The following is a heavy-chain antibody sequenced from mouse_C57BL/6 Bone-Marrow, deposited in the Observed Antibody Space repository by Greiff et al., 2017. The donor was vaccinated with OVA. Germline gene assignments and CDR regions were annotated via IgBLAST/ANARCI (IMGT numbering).Heavy chain of an antibody. V-gene: IGHV1-20*01. CDR2: INPYNGDT. CDR1: GYSFTGYF. J-gene: IGHJ2*01. CDR3: ARSITTVVAFDY. D-gene: IGHD1-1*01. Sequence: DVQLQESGPELVKPGDSVKISCKASGYSFTGYFMNWVMQSHGKSLEWIGRINPYNGDTFYNQKFKGKATLTVDKSSSTAHMELRSLTSEDSAVYYCARSITTVVAFDYWGQGTTLTVSS.